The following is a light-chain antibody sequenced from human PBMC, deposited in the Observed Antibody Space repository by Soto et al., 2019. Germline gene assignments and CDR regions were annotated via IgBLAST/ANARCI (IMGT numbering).Light chain of an antibody. J-gene: IGKJ4*01. CDR3: QQRSDWPPT. Sequence: IVLTQSPGTLSLSPGERATLSCRASQTIGSYLAWYQQKPGRAPRLLIYDVSNRATGIPARFSGSGSGTDFTLTISSLEPEDFAVYYCQQRSDWPPTFGGGTKVDIK. CDR1: QTIGSY. CDR2: DVS. V-gene: IGKV3-11*01.